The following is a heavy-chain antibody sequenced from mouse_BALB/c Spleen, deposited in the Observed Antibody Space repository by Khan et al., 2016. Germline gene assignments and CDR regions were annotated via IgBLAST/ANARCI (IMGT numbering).Heavy chain of an antibody. CDR1: GYSITSDYA. CDR3: ASYYGTYYAMDY. CDR2: ISYSGST. J-gene: IGHJ4*01. V-gene: IGHV3-2*02. Sequence: EVQLQESGPGLVKPSQTLSLTCNVTGYSITSDYAWNWIRQFPGNKLEWMGYISYSGSTSYNPSLKSRISITRDTSKNQCVLQLNSVTTEDTATYYCASYYGTYYAMDYWGQGTSVTVSS. D-gene: IGHD2-1*01.